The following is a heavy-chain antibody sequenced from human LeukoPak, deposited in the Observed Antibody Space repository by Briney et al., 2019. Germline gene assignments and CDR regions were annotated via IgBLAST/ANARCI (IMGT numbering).Heavy chain of an antibody. J-gene: IGHJ4*02. CDR2: IIPILGIA. Sequence: ASVKVSCKASGGIFSSYAISWVRQAPGQGLEWMGRIIPILGIANYAQKFQGRVTITADKSTSTAYMELSSLRSEDTAVYYCARDPCGGSCYSDSNIFDYWGQGTLVTVSS. CDR1: GGIFSSYA. CDR3: ARDPCGGSCYSDSNIFDY. D-gene: IGHD2-15*01. V-gene: IGHV1-69*04.